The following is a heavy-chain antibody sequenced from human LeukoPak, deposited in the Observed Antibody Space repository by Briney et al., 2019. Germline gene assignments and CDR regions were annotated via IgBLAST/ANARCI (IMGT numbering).Heavy chain of an antibody. CDR3: ARDTKSGTPGAI. D-gene: IGHD1-26*01. V-gene: IGHV1-46*01. Sequence: ASVKVSCKASGYTFTSYAMNWVRQAPGQGLEWMGIINPSGGSTSYAQKFQGRVTMTRDTSTSTVYMELSSLRSEDTAVYYCARDTKSGTPGAIWGQGTLVTVSS. CDR1: GYTFTSYA. J-gene: IGHJ4*02. CDR2: INPSGGST.